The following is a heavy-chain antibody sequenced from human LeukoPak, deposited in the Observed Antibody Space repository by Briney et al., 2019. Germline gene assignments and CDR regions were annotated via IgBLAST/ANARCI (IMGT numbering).Heavy chain of an antibody. CDR2: ITRSSSYI. Sequence: GGSLRLYCAASGFTFSTYSMNWVRQAPGKGLEWVSSITRSSSYIYYADSVKGRFTISRDNAKNSLFLQMNSLRAEDTAVYYCARQTIIYGDYSDYWGQGTLVTVSS. J-gene: IGHJ4*02. D-gene: IGHD4/OR15-4a*01. CDR3: ARQTIIYGDYSDY. CDR1: GFTFSTYS. V-gene: IGHV3-21*01.